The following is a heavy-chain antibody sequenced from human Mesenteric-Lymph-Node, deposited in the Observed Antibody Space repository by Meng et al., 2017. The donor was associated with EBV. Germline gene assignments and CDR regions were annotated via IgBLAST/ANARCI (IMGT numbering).Heavy chain of an antibody. CDR3: ARDFHHDYYGSGNYPN. Sequence: QVQLQESGPGLVKPSQTLSLTCAVSGGSITSDGYYWSWIRQPPGKGLEWIGYIYYGGSAYYNPSLKSRVTISVDTSKNQFSLKLTSVTAADTAVYYCARDFHHDYYGSGNYPNWGQGTLVTVAS. CDR2: IYYGGSA. CDR1: GGSITSDGYY. D-gene: IGHD3-10*01. J-gene: IGHJ4*02. V-gene: IGHV4-30-4*01.